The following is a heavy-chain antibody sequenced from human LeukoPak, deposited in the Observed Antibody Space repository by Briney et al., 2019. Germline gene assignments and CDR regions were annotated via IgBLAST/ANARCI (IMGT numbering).Heavy chain of an antibody. CDR3: ARDSCGGDCYYAEYFQQ. V-gene: IGHV3-48*02. J-gene: IGHJ1*01. D-gene: IGHD2-21*01. CDR1: GFTFSSYS. CDR2: ISSSSSTI. Sequence: PGGSLRLSCAASGFTFSSYSMNWVRQAPGKGLEWVSYISSSSSTIYYADSVKGRFTISRDNAKNSLYLQMNSLRDEDTAVYYCARDSCGGDCYYAEYFQQWGQGTLVTVSS.